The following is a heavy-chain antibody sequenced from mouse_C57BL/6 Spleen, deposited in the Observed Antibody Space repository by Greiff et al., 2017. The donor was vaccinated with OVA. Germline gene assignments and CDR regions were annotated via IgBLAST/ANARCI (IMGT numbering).Heavy chain of an antibody. CDR2: IYPGNSDT. Sequence: VQLQQSGTGLARPGASVKMSCKTSGYKFTSYWMHWVKQRTGQGLEWIGAIYPGNSDTSYNQKFKGKAKLTAVTSASTAYMELSSLTNEDSAVYYCTRAGVYINGDYFDYWGQGTTLTVSS. J-gene: IGHJ2*01. D-gene: IGHD1-1*01. CDR1: GYKFTSYW. V-gene: IGHV1-5*01. CDR3: TRAGVYINGDYFDY.